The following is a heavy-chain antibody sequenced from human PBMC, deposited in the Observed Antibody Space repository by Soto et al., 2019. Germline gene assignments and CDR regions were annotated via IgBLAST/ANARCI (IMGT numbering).Heavy chain of an antibody. J-gene: IGHJ3*02. D-gene: IGHD5-12*01. V-gene: IGHV3-15*01. CDR1: GFTFSNAW. CDR2: IKSKTDGGTT. Sequence: GSLRLSCAASGFTFSNAWMSWVRQAPGKGLEWVGRIKSKTDGGTTDYAAPVKGRFTITRDDSKNTLYLQMNSLKTEDTGVYYCTTTPMDIVATAGYDAFDIWGQGTMVTVSS. CDR3: TTTPMDIVATAGYDAFDI.